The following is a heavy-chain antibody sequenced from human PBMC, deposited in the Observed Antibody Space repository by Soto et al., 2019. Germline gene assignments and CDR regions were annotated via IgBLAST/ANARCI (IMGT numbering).Heavy chain of an antibody. J-gene: IGHJ4*02. D-gene: IGHD1-26*01. CDR2: VYYSGST. Sequence: QVQLQESGPRLVKPAQTLSLTCTVCGGSISSDGYYWSWIRQHQGKGLEWIGYVYYSGSTYYNPSLKSRVTISVDTSKNQFSLKLSSVTAADTAVFYCASTPLLWGQGTLVTVSS. CDR3: ASTPLL. V-gene: IGHV4-31*03. CDR1: GGSISSDGYY.